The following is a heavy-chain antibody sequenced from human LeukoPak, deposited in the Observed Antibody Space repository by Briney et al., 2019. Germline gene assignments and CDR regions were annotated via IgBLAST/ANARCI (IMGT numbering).Heavy chain of an antibody. J-gene: IGHJ4*02. V-gene: IGHV4-38-2*02. CDR2: IYHSGST. D-gene: IGHD3-22*01. Sequence: SETLSLTCTVSGYSISSGYYWGWIRQPPGKGLEWIGSIYHSGSTYYNPSLKSRVTISVDTSKNQFSLKLSSVTAADTAVYYCASSNPVYYYDSSGYHFRYWGQGTLATVSS. CDR1: GYSISSGYY. CDR3: ASSNPVYYYDSSGYHFRY.